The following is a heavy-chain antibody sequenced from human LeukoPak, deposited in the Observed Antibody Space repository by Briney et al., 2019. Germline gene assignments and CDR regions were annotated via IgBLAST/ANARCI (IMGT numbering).Heavy chain of an antibody. CDR1: GGSFSGYY. CDR2: INHSGST. D-gene: IGHD6-13*01. V-gene: IGHV4-34*01. CDR3: ARERVGSSSWINNWFDP. Sequence: SETLSLTCAVYGGSFSGYYWSWIRQPPGKGLEWIGEINHSGSTYYNPSLKSRVTISVDTSKNQFSLKLSSVTAADTAVYYCARERVGSSSWINNWFDPWGQGTLVTVSS. J-gene: IGHJ5*02.